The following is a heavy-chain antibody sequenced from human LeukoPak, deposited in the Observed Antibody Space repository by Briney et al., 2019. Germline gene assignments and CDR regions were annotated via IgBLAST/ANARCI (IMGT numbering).Heavy chain of an antibody. D-gene: IGHD3-3*01. CDR2: ISGSGGST. J-gene: IGHJ4*02. CDR1: GFTFSSYA. Sequence: GGSLRLSCAASGFTFSSYAMSWVRQAPGKGLEWVPAISGSGGSTYYADSVKGRFTISRDNSKNTLYLQMNSLRAEDTAVYYCAKHYDFWSGYHGPFDYWGQGTLVTVSS. V-gene: IGHV3-23*01. CDR3: AKHYDFWSGYHGPFDY.